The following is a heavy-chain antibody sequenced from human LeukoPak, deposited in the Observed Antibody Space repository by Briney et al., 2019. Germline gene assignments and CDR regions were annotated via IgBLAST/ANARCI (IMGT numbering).Heavy chain of an antibody. Sequence: GGSLRLSCAASGFTFRSYNMNWVRQAPGKGRGGVSSISGSNSYIYYADSVKGRFTISRDNAKNSLSLQMKSLRAEDTAVYYCARQEEGITIFGMVVYFDFWGQGTLVTVSS. V-gene: IGHV3-21*01. CDR2: ISGSNSYI. J-gene: IGHJ4*02. D-gene: IGHD3-3*01. CDR1: GFTFRSYN. CDR3: ARQEEGITIFGMVVYFDF.